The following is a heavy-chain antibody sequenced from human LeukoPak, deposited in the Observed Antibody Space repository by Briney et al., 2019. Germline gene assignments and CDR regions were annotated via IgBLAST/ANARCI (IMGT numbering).Heavy chain of an antibody. V-gene: IGHV3-15*01. Sequence: GGSLRLSCAASGFNFNYVWMSWVRQAPGKGLEWVGRIRTKIDGETRDYAAPVKGRFTISRDDSKTTLYLQMNSLKTEDSAVYYCTTERNWELLRPLGMDIWGQGTTVTDSS. CDR1: GFNFNYVW. CDR2: IRTKIDGETR. D-gene: IGHD1-26*01. J-gene: IGHJ6*02. CDR3: TTERNWELLRPLGMDI.